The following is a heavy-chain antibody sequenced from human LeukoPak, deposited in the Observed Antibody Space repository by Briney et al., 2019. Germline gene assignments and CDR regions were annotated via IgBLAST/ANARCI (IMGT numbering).Heavy chain of an antibody. CDR3: ARRESTTMVRGGVDY. Sequence: GGSLRLSCAAPGFTFTKYSMHWVRQTPGKGLEGVSYISSGSTTIYYTDSVKGRFTISRDNAKNSLYLQMNSLRAEDTAVYYCARRESTTMVRGGVDYWGQGTLVTVSS. CDR2: ISSGSTTI. D-gene: IGHD3-10*01. J-gene: IGHJ4*02. V-gene: IGHV3-48*01. CDR1: GFTFTKYS.